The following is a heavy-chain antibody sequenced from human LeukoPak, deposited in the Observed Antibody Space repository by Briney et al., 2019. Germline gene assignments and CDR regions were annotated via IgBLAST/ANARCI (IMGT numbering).Heavy chain of an antibody. CDR1: GYTFTSYG. J-gene: IGHJ5*02. D-gene: IGHD3-9*01. V-gene: IGHV1-18*01. CDR3: ARDADILPREGLDP. Sequence: ASVKVSCKASGYTFTSYGISWVRQAPGQGLEWMGWISAYNGNTNYAQKLQGRVTMTTDTSTSTAYMELRSLRSDDTAVYYCARDADILPREGLDPWGQGALVTVSS. CDR2: ISAYNGNT.